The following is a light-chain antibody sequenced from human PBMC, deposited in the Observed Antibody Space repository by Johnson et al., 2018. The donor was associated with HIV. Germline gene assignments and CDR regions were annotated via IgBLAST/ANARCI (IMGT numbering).Light chain of an antibody. J-gene: IGLJ1*01. Sequence: QSVLTQPPSVSAAPGQKVTFSCSGSTSNIGNNYVSWYQQLPGTAPKLLIFDNNKRPSGIPDRFSASKSGTSATLGITGLQTEDEADYYCGTWDSSLSGGLYVFGTGTRVTVL. V-gene: IGLV1-51*01. CDR1: TSNIGNNY. CDR3: GTWDSSLSGGLYV. CDR2: DNN.